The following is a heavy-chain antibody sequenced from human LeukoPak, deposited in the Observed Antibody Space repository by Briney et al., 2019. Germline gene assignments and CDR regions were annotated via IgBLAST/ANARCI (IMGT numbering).Heavy chain of an antibody. V-gene: IGHV5-51*01. CDR1: GYSFTSYW. Sequence: RGESLKISCKGSGYSFTSYWIGWVRQMPGKGLEWMGTIYPGDSDTRYSPSFQGQVTISADKSISTAYLQWSSLKASDTAMYYCARHVKRVGAAGTPGYYYYMDVWGKGTTVTVSS. J-gene: IGHJ6*03. D-gene: IGHD6-13*01. CDR3: ARHVKRVGAAGTPGYYYYMDV. CDR2: IYPGDSDT.